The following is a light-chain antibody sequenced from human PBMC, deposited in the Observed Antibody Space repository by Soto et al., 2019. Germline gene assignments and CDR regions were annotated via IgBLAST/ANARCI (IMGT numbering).Light chain of an antibody. CDR3: QQYNTYST. CDR1: QSISSW. J-gene: IGKJ1*01. Sequence: DIQMPQSPSTLSASVGDRVTITCRASQSISSWLAWYQQKPGKAPKLLIYKASSLESGVPSRFSGSGSGTEFTLTINSLQPDDFATYYCQQYNTYSTFGQGTTGDIK. V-gene: IGKV1-5*03. CDR2: KAS.